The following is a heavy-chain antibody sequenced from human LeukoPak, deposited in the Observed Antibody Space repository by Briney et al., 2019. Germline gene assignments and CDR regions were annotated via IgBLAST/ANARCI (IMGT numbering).Heavy chain of an antibody. J-gene: IGHJ4*02. CDR2: MKQDGTEK. CDR3: ARSNGWLIDY. CDR1: GFTLRSFL. V-gene: IGHV3-7*01. Sequence: GALRPPCAASGFTLRSFLMDWVRQAPGKGLEWVAKMKQDGTEKNYVDSVKGRFTISRDNAKNSLYLQMNSLRAEDTAVYYCARSNGWLIDYWGQGTLVAVSS. D-gene: IGHD6-19*01.